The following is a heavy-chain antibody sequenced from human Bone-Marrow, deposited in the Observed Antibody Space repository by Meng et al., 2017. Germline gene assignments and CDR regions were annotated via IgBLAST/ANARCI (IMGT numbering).Heavy chain of an antibody. CDR3: ARNSRIVVVTPDWYFDL. D-gene: IGHD3-22*01. CDR1: GFMFSAYE. CDR2: ISSSGNSI. Sequence: GESLKISCAASGFMFSAYEMNWVRQAPGKGLEWVAYISSSGNSIYYADSVKGRFTISRDNAKNSLYLQMNSLRAEDTAVYYCARNSRIVVVTPDWYFDLWGRGTLVTVSS. J-gene: IGHJ2*01. V-gene: IGHV3-48*03.